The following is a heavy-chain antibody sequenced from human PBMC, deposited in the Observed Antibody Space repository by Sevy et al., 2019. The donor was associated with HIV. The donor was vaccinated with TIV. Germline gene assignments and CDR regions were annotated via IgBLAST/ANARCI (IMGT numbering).Heavy chain of an antibody. D-gene: IGHD6-13*01. J-gene: IGHJ5*02. CDR1: GGTFSSYA. CDR3: AREKVSGIAAPPGFDP. CDR2: IIPIFGTA. V-gene: IGHV1-69*13. Sequence: ASVKVSCKASGGTFSSYAISWVRQAPGQGLEWMGGIIPIFGTANYAQKFRGRVTITADESTSTAYMELSSLRSEDTAVYYCAREKVSGIAAPPGFDPWGQGTLVTVSS.